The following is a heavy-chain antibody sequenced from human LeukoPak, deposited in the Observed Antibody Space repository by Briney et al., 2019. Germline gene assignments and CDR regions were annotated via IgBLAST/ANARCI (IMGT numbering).Heavy chain of an antibody. J-gene: IGHJ4*02. V-gene: IGHV6-1*01. CDR1: GDSVSSNSAA. Sequence: SQTLSLTCAISGDSVSSNSAAWNWNRQSPSRGLEWLGRTYYRSKWYNDYAVSVKSRTTINPDTSKNQFSLQLNSVTPEDTAVYYCARGVYYDSSGYYYRDSEYYFDYWGQGTLVTVSS. CDR3: ARGVYYDSSGYYYRDSEYYFDY. D-gene: IGHD3-22*01. CDR2: TYYRSKWYN.